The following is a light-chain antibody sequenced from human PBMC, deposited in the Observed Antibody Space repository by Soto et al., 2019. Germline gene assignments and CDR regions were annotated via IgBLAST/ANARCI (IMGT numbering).Light chain of an antibody. CDR1: QSVSNN. Sequence: EIMMTQSPATLSVSPGERATLSCRASQSVSNNVAWYQQKPGQAPTLLIYYASTRATGIPARFSGSGSGTEFTLTLSSLQSEDSALYYSHQYNVWPPITFGLPTRLEI. J-gene: IGKJ5*01. CDR3: HQYNVWPPIT. CDR2: YAS. V-gene: IGKV3-15*01.